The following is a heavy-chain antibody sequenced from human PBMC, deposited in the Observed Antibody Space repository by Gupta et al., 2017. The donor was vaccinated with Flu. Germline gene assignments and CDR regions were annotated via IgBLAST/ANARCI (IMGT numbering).Heavy chain of an antibody. D-gene: IGHD3-10*01. J-gene: IGHJ4*02. Sequence: EVQLVETGGGLIQPGGSLRLSCAASGFSVSAYYITWVRQAPGKGLEWVSVIYSSGNSYYADSVKGRFTISRDNSKNTLYLQMNSLRVEDTAVYYCARDAGSGGHFDYWGQGTLVTVSS. CDR2: IYSSGNS. V-gene: IGHV3-53*02. CDR3: ARDAGSGGHFDY. CDR1: GFSVSAYY.